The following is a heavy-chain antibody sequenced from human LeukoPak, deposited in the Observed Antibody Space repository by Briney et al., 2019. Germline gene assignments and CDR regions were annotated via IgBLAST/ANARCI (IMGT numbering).Heavy chain of an antibody. J-gene: IGHJ6*03. V-gene: IGHV1-69*13. CDR3: ARGGYCSGGSCGVIYYYMDV. CDR2: IIPIFGTA. D-gene: IGHD2-15*01. CDR1: GGTFSSYA. Sequence: SVKVSCTASGGTFSSYAISWVRQAPGQGLEWMGGIIPIFGTANYAQKFQGRVTITADESTSTAYMELSSLRSEDTAVYYCARGGYCSGGSCGVIYYYMDVWGKGTTVTVSS.